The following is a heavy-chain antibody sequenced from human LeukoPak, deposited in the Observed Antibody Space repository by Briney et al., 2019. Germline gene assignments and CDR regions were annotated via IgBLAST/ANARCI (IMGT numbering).Heavy chain of an antibody. CDR1: GFTFSSYW. J-gene: IGHJ4*02. CDR3: ARGGSGWYVGGSFDY. Sequence: GGSLRLSCAASGFTFSSYWMHWVRQAPGKGLVWVSRINSDGSSTSYADSVKGRFTLSRDNAKNTLYLQMNRLRGEDTAVYYCARGGSGWYVGGSFDYWGQGTLVTVSS. V-gene: IGHV3-74*01. D-gene: IGHD6-19*01. CDR2: INSDGSST.